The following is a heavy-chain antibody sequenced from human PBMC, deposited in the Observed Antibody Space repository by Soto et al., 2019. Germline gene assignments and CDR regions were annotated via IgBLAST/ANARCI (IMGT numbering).Heavy chain of an antibody. CDR1: GGSISSGGYY. Sequence: SETLSLTCTVSGGSISSGGYYWSWIRQHPGKGLEWIGYIYYSGSTYYNPSLKSRVTISVDTSKNQFSLKLSSVTAADTAVYYCARGVIRVVPAATGYYYYMDVWGKGTTVTVSS. J-gene: IGHJ6*03. V-gene: IGHV4-31*03. D-gene: IGHD2-2*01. CDR2: IYYSGST. CDR3: ARGVIRVVPAATGYYYYMDV.